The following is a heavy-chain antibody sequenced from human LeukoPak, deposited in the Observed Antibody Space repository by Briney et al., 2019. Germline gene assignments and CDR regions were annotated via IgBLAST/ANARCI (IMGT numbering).Heavy chain of an antibody. D-gene: IGHD3-10*01. CDR3: AKDYAYYYGSGIGGFDY. V-gene: IGHV3-23*01. CDR1: GFTFSSYA. J-gene: IGHJ4*02. CDR2: ISGSGATT. Sequence: PGGSLRLSCAASGFTFSSYAMSWVRQAPGKGLEWVSAISGSGATTYYADSVKGRSTISRDKSNNTLYLQMNSLRAEGTAVYYCAKDYAYYYGSGIGGFDYWGQGTLVTVSS.